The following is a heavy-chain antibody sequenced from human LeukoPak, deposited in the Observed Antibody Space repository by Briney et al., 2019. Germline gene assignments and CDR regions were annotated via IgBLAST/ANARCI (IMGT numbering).Heavy chain of an antibody. CDR1: GGSFSGYY. CDR3: ARGCGRYFFDY. CDR2: INHSGST. V-gene: IGHV4-34*01. J-gene: IGHJ4*02. D-gene: IGHD1-26*01. Sequence: PSETLSLTCAVYGGSFSGYYWSWIRQPPGKGLEWIGEINHSGSTNYNPSLKSRVTFSVDTSKNQFSLKLSSVTAADTAVYYCARGCGRYFFDYWGQGTLVTVSS.